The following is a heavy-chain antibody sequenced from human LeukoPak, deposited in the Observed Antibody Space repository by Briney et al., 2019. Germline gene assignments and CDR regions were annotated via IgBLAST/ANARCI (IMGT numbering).Heavy chain of an antibody. V-gene: IGHV3-15*01. Sequence: QAGGSLRLSCAASGFSFTDAWMSWVRQAPGKGLEWVGRIKSKTDGGTTDYAAPVKGRFTISRDDSKNTLYLQMNSLKTEDTAVYYCTTGRRGFYMVRGAIAPYYFDYWGQGTLVTVSS. CDR2: IKSKTDGGTT. J-gene: IGHJ4*02. D-gene: IGHD3-10*01. CDR3: TTGRRGFYMVRGAIAPYYFDY. CDR1: GFSFTDAW.